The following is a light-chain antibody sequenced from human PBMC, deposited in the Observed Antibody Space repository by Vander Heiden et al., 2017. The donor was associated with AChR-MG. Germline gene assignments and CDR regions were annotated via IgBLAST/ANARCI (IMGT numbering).Light chain of an antibody. CDR1: QSVSSY. J-gene: IGKJ1*01. V-gene: IGKV3-11*01. CDR2: DAT. Sequence: IVFTQSPATLPLSPVERATPSSKASQSVSSYVTWYQQEPGQAPRLLIYDATNSATGIPARFSGSGFGTDFTLAISSLEPENFAVYYCQQHSNWPPWTFGQGTKVEIK. CDR3: QQHSNWPPWT.